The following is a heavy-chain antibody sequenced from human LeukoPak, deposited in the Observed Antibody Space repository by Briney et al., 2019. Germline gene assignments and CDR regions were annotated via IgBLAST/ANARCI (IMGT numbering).Heavy chain of an antibody. Sequence: GGSLRLSCAASGFTFSRYSMNWVRQAPGKGLEWVSCISSSSSYIYYANSVKGRFTISRDNAKNSLYLQMNSLRAEGTAVYYCVRDYENLTGSKTRFHYWGQGTLVTVSS. J-gene: IGHJ4*02. CDR2: ISSSSSYI. D-gene: IGHD3-9*01. CDR1: GFTFSRYS. V-gene: IGHV3-21*01. CDR3: VRDYENLTGSKTRFHY.